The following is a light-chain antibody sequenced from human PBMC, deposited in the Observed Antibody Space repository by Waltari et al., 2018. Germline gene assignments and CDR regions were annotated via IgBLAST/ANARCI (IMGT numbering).Light chain of an antibody. J-gene: IGKJ4*01. Sequence: TVMTQSPATLSVSPGERATLSCRASRIVRSNLAWYQQKPGQPPRLLIYGASTRASGVPARFSGSGSGTEFTLTISSLQSEDSAVYYCQQYDYPGLTFGGGTKVEIK. CDR1: RIVRSN. V-gene: IGKV3-15*01. CDR2: GAS. CDR3: QQYDYPGLT.